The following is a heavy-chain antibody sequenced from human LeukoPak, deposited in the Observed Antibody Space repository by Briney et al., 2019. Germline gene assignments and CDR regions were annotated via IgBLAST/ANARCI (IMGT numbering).Heavy chain of an antibody. J-gene: IGHJ4*02. V-gene: IGHV3-13*01. CDR2: IGTAGDT. CDR3: ARGGHYDY. Sequence: GGSLRLSCAASGFTFSDYDMHWVRQATGKGLEWVSAIGTAGDTYYTGSVKGRFTISRENAKNSLYLQMNSLRAEDTAVYYCARGGHYDYWGQGTLVTVSS. D-gene: IGHD2-8*01. CDR1: GFTFSDYD.